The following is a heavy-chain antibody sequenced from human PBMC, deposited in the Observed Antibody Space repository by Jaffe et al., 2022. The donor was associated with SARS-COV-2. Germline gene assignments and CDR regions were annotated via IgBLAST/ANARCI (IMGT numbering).Heavy chain of an antibody. CDR3: AREVNSWGV. J-gene: IGHJ6*02. Sequence: EAQLVESGGGLVQPGGSLRLSCAASGFTVSSSYMSWIRQAPGKGLEWVSMMYSDGRTYYADSVKGRFTISRHNSWNTLFLQMDSLRPEDTAVYYCAREVNSWGVWGQGTTVTVSS. V-gene: IGHV3-53*04. D-gene: IGHD6-13*01. CDR1: GFTVSSSY. CDR2: MYSDGRT.